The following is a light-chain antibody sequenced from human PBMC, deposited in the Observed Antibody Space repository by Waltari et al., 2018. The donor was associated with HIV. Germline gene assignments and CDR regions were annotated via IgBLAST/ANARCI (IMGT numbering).Light chain of an antibody. CDR1: SSDVGSYNL. J-gene: IGLJ1*01. CDR3: CSYAGSSTPFYV. V-gene: IGLV2-23*01. CDR2: EGS. Sequence: QSALTQPASVSGSPGQSITISCTGTSSDVGSYNLVSWYQQHPGKAPKLMIYEGSKRPSGVSNRFSCSKSGNTASLTISGLQAEDDADYYCCSYAGSSTPFYVFGTGTKVTVL.